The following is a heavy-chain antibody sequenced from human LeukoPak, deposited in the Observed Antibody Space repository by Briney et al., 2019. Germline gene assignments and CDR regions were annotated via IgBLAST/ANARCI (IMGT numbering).Heavy chain of an antibody. CDR2: INHSGST. Sequence: SETLSLTCAVYGGSFSGYYWNWIRQPPGKGLEWIGEINHSGSTNYNPSLKSRVTISVDTSKNQFSLKLSSVTAADTAVYYCARAGDYYGSGSYHWFDPWGQGTLVTVSS. CDR3: ARAGDYYGSGSYHWFDP. D-gene: IGHD3-10*01. CDR1: GGSFSGYY. J-gene: IGHJ5*02. V-gene: IGHV4-34*01.